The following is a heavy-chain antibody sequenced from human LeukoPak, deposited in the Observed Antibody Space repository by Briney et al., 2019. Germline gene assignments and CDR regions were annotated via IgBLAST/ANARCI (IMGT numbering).Heavy chain of an antibody. V-gene: IGHV7-4-1*02. CDR3: VRGGYSYTTPEDY. CDR2: INTNTGNP. Sequence: EASVKVSCKASGYTFTNYAMNWVRQAPGQGLEWMGWINTNTGNPTYAQGFTGWFVFSLDTSVSTAYLQINSLKAEDTAVYYCVRGGYSYTTPEDYWGQGTLVTVSS. CDR1: GYTFTNYA. J-gene: IGHJ4*02. D-gene: IGHD5-18*01.